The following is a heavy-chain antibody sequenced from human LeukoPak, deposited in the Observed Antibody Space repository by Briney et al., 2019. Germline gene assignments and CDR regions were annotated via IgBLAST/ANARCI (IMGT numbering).Heavy chain of an antibody. J-gene: IGHJ6*03. CDR2: ISGSGGIT. CDR3: AKDQGSSWYAYYYYYMDV. CDR1: GFIFSSYG. Sequence: GGSLRLSCAASGFIFSSYGMTWVRQAPGKGLEWVSGISGSGGITHYADSVRGRFTISRDNSKNTPYLQMNSLRAEDTAVYYCAKDQGSSWYAYYYYYMDVWGKGTTVTISS. D-gene: IGHD6-13*01. V-gene: IGHV3-23*01.